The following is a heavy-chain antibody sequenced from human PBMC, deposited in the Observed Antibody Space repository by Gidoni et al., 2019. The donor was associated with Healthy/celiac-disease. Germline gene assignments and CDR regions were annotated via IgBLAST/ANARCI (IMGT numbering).Heavy chain of an antibody. J-gene: IGHJ3*02. V-gene: IGHV1-69*06. CDR2: IIPIFGTA. CDR3: ARSPYSYGYYRAFDI. Sequence: HVQLVQSGAEVKKPGSSVKVSCKASGGPFSSYAISLVRQAPGQGLEGMGGIIPIFGTANDAQKFQGRVTMTADKSTSTAYMELRSLRSEDTAVYYCARSPYSYGYYRAFDIWGQGTMVTVAS. D-gene: IGHD5-18*01. CDR1: GGPFSSYA.